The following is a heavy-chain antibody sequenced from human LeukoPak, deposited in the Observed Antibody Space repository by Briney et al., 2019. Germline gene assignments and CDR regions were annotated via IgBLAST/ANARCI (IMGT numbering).Heavy chain of an antibody. D-gene: IGHD3-10*01. CDR1: GFTFSSYA. J-gene: IGHJ4*02. CDR3: AKDRGITMVREPSGISDS. CDR2: ISGSGGST. Sequence: GGSLRLSCAASGFTFSSYAMSWVRQAPGKGLEWVSGISGSGGSTYYADSVKGRFTISRDNSKNTLYLQMNSLRAEDTAVYYCAKDRGITMVREPSGISDSWGQGTLVTVSS. V-gene: IGHV3-23*01.